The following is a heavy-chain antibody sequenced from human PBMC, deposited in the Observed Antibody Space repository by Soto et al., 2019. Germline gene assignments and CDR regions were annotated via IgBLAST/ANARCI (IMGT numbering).Heavy chain of an antibody. V-gene: IGHV3-21*01. CDR3: AXDLLEMATISHYYGMDV. D-gene: IGHD5-12*01. Sequence: PGGSLRLSCAASGFTFSSYSMNWVRQAPGKGLEWVSSISSSSSYIYYADSVKGRFTISRDNAKNSLYLQMNSLRAEDTAVYYCAXDLLEMATISHYYGMDVWGQGTTVTVSS. J-gene: IGHJ6*02. CDR1: GFTFSSYS. CDR2: ISSSSSYI.